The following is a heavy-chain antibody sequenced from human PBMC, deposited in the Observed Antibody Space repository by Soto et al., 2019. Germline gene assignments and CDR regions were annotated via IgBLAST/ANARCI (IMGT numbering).Heavy chain of an antibody. V-gene: IGHV3-23*01. Sequence: EVQLLESGGGLVQPGGSLRLSCAASGFTFSNYAMTWVRQAPGKGLEWVSTIRGSGGSQYYADSVKGRFTISRDNSKNTLYLQMNSLRAEDSAIYYCAKEGPSGLYYFDYWGQGTLVTVCS. CDR1: GFTFSNYA. CDR3: AKEGPSGLYYFDY. J-gene: IGHJ4*02. CDR2: IRGSGGSQ. D-gene: IGHD1-26*01.